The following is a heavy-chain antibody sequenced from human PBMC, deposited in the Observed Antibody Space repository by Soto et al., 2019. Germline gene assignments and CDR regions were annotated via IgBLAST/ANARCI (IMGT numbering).Heavy chain of an antibody. D-gene: IGHD3-10*01. CDR1: GYTFVSYG. CDR2: ISAYNGNT. Sequence: QVTLVQSGSDVKRAGASVRVSCKASGYTFVSYGLSWVRQAPGQGLEWMGWISAYNGNTGYAEQFQDRVTLTTDTSTSTAYLELRSLRFDDTAIYYCARDRADFYDSSTAFGDIWGPGTLVTVSP. CDR3: ARDRADFYDSSTAFGDI. J-gene: IGHJ4*02. V-gene: IGHV1-18*04.